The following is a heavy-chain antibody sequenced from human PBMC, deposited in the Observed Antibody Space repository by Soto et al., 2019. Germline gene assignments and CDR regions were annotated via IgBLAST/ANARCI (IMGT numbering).Heavy chain of an antibody. CDR2: INHSGST. Sequence: SETLSLTCAVYGGSFSGYYWSWIRQPPGKGLEWIGEINHSGSTNYNPSLKSRVTISVDTSKNQFSLKLSSVTAADTAVYYCARVGDSGYDGENERGVREIDYWGQGTLVTVSS. J-gene: IGHJ4*02. CDR3: ARVGDSGYDGENERGVREIDY. V-gene: IGHV4-34*01. CDR1: GGSFSGYY. D-gene: IGHD5-12*01.